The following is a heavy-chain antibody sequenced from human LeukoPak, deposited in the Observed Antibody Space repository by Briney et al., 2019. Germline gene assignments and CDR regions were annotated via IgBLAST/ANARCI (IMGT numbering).Heavy chain of an antibody. CDR3: AKTDYDILTGYYLDY. CDR1: GFTFSSYA. D-gene: IGHD3-9*01. CDR2: ISGSGGST. Sequence: GGSLRLSCAASGFTFSSYAMSWVRQAPGKGLEWVSAISGSGGSTYYADSVKGRFTISRDNSKNTLYLQMNSLRAEGTAVYYCAKTDYDILTGYYLDYWGQGTLVTVSS. V-gene: IGHV3-23*01. J-gene: IGHJ4*02.